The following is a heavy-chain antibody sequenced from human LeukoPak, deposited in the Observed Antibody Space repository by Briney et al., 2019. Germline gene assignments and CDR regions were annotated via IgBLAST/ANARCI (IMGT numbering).Heavy chain of an antibody. V-gene: IGHV3-21*01. D-gene: IGHD3-22*01. Sequence: GGSLRLSCAASGFTFSSYGMNWVRQAPGKGLEWVSSISSSSSYIYYADSVKGRFTISRDNAKNSLYLQMNSLRAEDTAVYYCARARTNYYDSSGYFVYFDYWGQGTLVTVSS. CDR2: ISSSSSYI. J-gene: IGHJ4*02. CDR3: ARARTNYYDSSGYFVYFDY. CDR1: GFTFSSYG.